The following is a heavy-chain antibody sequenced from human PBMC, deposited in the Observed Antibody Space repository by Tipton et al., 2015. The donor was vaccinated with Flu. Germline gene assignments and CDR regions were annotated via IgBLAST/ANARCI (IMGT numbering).Heavy chain of an antibody. Sequence: SLRLSYAASGFTFSSFWIHWVRQVPGKGLVWVSRMDNGGTSTSYADFVKGRFTMSRDNAENTLHLQMNSLRVDDTGVYYCASSLSRLSFFDYWGQGALVTVSS. D-gene: IGHD2/OR15-2a*01. CDR1: GFTFSSFW. J-gene: IGHJ4*02. CDR2: MDNGGTST. V-gene: IGHV3-74*01. CDR3: ASSLSRLSFFDY.